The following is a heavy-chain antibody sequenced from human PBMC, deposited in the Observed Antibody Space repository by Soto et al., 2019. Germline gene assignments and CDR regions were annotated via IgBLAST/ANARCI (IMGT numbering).Heavy chain of an antibody. CDR3: ARDGRAEIVVLPAANWFDP. D-gene: IGHD2-2*01. V-gene: IGHV3-21*01. CDR2: ISSSSSYI. J-gene: IGHJ5*02. CDR1: GFTFSSYS. Sequence: EVQLVESGGGLVKPGGSLRLSCAASGFTFSSYSMNWVRQAPGKGLEWVSSISSSSSYIYYADSVKGRFTISRDNAKNSLYRQMNSLRAEDTAVDYCARDGRAEIVVLPAANWFDPWGQGTLVTVSS.